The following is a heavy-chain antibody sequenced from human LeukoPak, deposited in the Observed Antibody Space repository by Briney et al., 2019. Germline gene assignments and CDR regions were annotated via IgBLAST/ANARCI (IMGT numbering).Heavy chain of an antibody. V-gene: IGHV4-34*01. Sequence: PWEPLSLTYAVYGGSFSGYYWIWIRPPPGKGLVWIGEINHSGSTNYNPSLKSRVTISVDTSKNQFSLKLSPVTAADTAVYYCARGLGYEDIVATNYWGQGTLVTVSS. D-gene: IGHD5-12*01. CDR3: ARGLGYEDIVATNY. CDR1: GGSFSGYY. CDR2: INHSGST. J-gene: IGHJ4*02.